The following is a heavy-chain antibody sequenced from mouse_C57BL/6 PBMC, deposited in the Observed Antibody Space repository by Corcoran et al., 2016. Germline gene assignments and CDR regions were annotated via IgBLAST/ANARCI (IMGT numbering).Heavy chain of an antibody. J-gene: IGHJ2*01. CDR3: ARGYYGSTSPVPYFDY. V-gene: IGHV1-26*01. Sequence: EVQLQQSGPELVKPGASVKISCKASGYTFTDYYMNWVKQSHGKSLEWIGDINPNNGGTSYNQKFKGKATLTVDKSSSTAYMELRSLTSEDSAVYYCARGYYGSTSPVPYFDYWGQGTTLTVSS. CDR1: GYTFTDYY. CDR2: INPNNGGT. D-gene: IGHD1-1*01.